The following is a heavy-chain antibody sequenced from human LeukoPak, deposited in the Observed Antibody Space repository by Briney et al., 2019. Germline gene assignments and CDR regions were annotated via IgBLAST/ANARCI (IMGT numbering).Heavy chain of an antibody. CDR2: ISGSGGNT. CDR3: AKGFVVVVSATQSSWFDP. V-gene: IGHV3-23*01. D-gene: IGHD2-15*01. J-gene: IGHJ5*02. CDR1: GFTFSSYG. Sequence: GGSLRLSCAASGFTFSSYGMSWVRQAPGKGLERVSAISGSGGNTYYADSVKGRFTISRDNSKNTLYLQMNSLRAEDTAVYYCAKGFVVVVSATQSSWFDPWGQGTLVTVSS.